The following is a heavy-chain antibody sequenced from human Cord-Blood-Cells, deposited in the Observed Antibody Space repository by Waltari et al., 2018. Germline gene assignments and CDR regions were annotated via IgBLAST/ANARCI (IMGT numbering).Heavy chain of an antibody. CDR3: AKVRGKYCSSTSCYYFDY. Sequence: EVQLLESGGGLVQPGGSLRLSCAASGFTFSSYAMSWVPPAPGKGLEWVSAIRGSGGSTYYADSVKGRFTISRDNSKNTLYLQMNSLRAEDTAVYYCAKVRGKYCSSTSCYYFDYWGQGTLVTVSS. D-gene: IGHD2-2*01. CDR1: GFTFSSYA. V-gene: IGHV3-23*01. J-gene: IGHJ4*02. CDR2: IRGSGGST.